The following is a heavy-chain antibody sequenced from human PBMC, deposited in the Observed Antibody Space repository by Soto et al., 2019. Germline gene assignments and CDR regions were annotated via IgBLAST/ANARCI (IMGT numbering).Heavy chain of an antibody. Sequence: EMQLVESGGGLVQPGGSLRLSCAASGFTVSSNYMSWVRQAPGKGLEWVSVIYSGGSTYYADSVKGRFTISRHNSKNTLYLQMNSLRAEDTAVYYCARDRSSSWYEDYYGMDVWGQGTTVTVSS. CDR1: GFTVSSNY. CDR3: ARDRSSSWYEDYYGMDV. CDR2: IYSGGST. V-gene: IGHV3-53*04. J-gene: IGHJ6*02. D-gene: IGHD6-13*01.